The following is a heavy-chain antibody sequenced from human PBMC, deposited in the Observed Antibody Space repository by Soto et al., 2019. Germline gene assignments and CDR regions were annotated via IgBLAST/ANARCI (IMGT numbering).Heavy chain of an antibody. CDR3: VATYYDILTGYLDFDY. Sequence: PGGSLRLSCAASGFTVSSNYMSWVRQAPGKGLEWVSVIYSGGSTYYADSVKGRFTISRDNSKNTLYLQMNSLRAEDTAVYYCVATYYDILTGYLDFDYWGRGTLVTVSS. V-gene: IGHV3-66*01. CDR2: IYSGGST. J-gene: IGHJ4*02. CDR1: GFTVSSNY. D-gene: IGHD3-9*01.